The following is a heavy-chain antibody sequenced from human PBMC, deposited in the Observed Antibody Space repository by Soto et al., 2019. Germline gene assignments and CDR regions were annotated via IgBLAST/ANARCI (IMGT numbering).Heavy chain of an antibody. D-gene: IGHD3-16*01. J-gene: IGHJ5*02. V-gene: IGHV4-30-4*01. Sequence: SETLSLTCTVSGGSISSGYYYWGWIRQPPGKGLEWIGYIYYSGSTYYNPSLKSRVTISVDTSKNQFSLKLSSVTAADTAVYYCARAWGGNYNWFDPWGQGTLVTVSS. CDR1: GGSISSGYYY. CDR2: IYYSGST. CDR3: ARAWGGNYNWFDP.